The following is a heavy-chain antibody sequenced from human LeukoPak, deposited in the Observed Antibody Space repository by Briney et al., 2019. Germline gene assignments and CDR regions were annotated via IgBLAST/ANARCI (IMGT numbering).Heavy chain of an antibody. V-gene: IGHV1-69*01. Sequence: GASVKVSCKASGGTFSSYAISWVRQAPGQGLEWMGGIIPIFGTANYAQKFQGRVTITADESTSTAYMELSSLRSEDTAVYYCATGLGHYDSSGTYDYWGQGTLVTVSS. CDR1: GGTFSSYA. J-gene: IGHJ4*02. CDR2: IIPIFGTA. CDR3: ATGLGHYDSSGTYDY. D-gene: IGHD3-22*01.